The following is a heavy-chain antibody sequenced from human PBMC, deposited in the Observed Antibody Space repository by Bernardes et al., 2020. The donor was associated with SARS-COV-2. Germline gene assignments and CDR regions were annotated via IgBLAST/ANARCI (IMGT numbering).Heavy chain of an antibody. CDR1: GYPFAKYH. D-gene: IGHD2-8*01. Sequence: ASVKVSCKASGYPFAKYHIHWLRQAPGQRPEWVGWINTGNGYTKYLQSLEGRLSITADTSANIIYMSLSSLRSEDTAVYYCASNALDIWGQGTTVIISS. J-gene: IGHJ6*02. CDR3: ASNALDI. V-gene: IGHV1-3*04. CDR2: INTGNGYT.